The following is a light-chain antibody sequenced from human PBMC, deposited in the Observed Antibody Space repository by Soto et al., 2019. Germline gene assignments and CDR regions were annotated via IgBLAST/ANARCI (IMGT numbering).Light chain of an antibody. CDR3: QQYGSSLLT. CDR1: QSVSSSY. Sequence: EIVLTQSPGTLSLSPGERATLSCRASQSVSSSYLAWYQQKPGQAPRLLIYGASRRATGIPDRLSGSGSGTDFTLTISRLESEDFAVYYCQQYGSSLLTFGQGTKVEIK. V-gene: IGKV3-20*01. J-gene: IGKJ1*01. CDR2: GAS.